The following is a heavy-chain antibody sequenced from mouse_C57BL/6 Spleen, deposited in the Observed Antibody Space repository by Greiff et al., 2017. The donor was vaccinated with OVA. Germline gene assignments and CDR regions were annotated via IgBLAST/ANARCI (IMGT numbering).Heavy chain of an antibody. D-gene: IGHD1-1*01. CDR3: ARVTTVVATWDYYAMDY. CDR1: GYSITSGYY. CDR2: ISYDGSN. V-gene: IGHV3-6*01. Sequence: DVQLQESGPGLVKPSQSLSLTCSVTGYSITSGYYWNWIRQFPGNKLEWMGYISYDGSNNYNPSLKNRISITRDTSKNQFFLKLNSVTTEDTATYYCARVTTVVATWDYYAMDYWGQGTSVTVSS. J-gene: IGHJ4*01.